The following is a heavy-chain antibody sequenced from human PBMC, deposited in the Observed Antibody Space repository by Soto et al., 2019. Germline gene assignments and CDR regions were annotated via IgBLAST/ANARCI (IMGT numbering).Heavy chain of an antibody. J-gene: IGHJ5*02. V-gene: IGHV1-2*04. CDR3: ARAGDFWPDWCDP. CDR1: GYTFTGYY. D-gene: IGHD3-3*01. CDR2: SNPNSGGT. Sequence: QVQLVQSGAEVKKPGASVKVSCEASGYTFTGYYMHWGRQAPGQGLEWMGWSNPNSGGTNYAQKFQGWVTMTRDTSISTAYMALSRLRSDDTAVYYCARAGDFWPDWCDPWGQGTLVTVSS.